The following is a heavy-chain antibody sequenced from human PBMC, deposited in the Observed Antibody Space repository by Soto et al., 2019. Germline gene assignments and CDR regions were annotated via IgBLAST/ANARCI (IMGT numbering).Heavy chain of an antibody. CDR3: ARVSYSDFWSGPTWFDP. D-gene: IGHD3-3*01. CDR1: GFTFSSYS. Sequence: LRLSCAASGFTFSSYSMNWVRQAPGKGLEWVSPISSSSSYIYYADSVKGRFTISRDNAKNSLYLQMNSLRAEDTAVYYCARVSYSDFWSGPTWFDPWGQGTLVTVSS. V-gene: IGHV3-21*01. J-gene: IGHJ5*02. CDR2: ISSSSSYI.